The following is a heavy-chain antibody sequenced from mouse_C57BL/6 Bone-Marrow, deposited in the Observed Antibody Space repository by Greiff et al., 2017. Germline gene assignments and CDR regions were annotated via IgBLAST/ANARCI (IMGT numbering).Heavy chain of an antibody. D-gene: IGHD2-3*01. CDR1: GFTFSDYY. J-gene: IGHJ3*01. Sequence: EVMLVESGGGLVQPGGSLKLSCAASGFTFSDYYMYWVRQTPEKRLEWVAYISNGGGSTYYPDTVKGRFTISRDNAKNTLYLQMSRLKSEDTAMYYCARRDDGYYWFAYWGQGTLVTVSA. V-gene: IGHV5-12*01. CDR3: ARRDDGYYWFAY. CDR2: ISNGGGST.